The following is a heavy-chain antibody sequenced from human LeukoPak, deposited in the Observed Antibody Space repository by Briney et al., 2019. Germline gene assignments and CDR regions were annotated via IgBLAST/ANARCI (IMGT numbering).Heavy chain of an antibody. D-gene: IGHD2-15*01. CDR2: IYYSGST. J-gene: IGHJ6*03. V-gene: IGHV4-59*01. CDR1: GGSLSSYY. CDR3: ARVGCQGLGGGSCARGQYYYYYMGV. Sequence: SETLSLTCTVSGGSLSSYYWSWIRQPPGKGREWIGYIYYSGSTNYNPSLKSRVTISVDTSKNQFSLKLSSVTAADTAVYYCARVGCQGLGGGSCARGQYYYYYMGVWGKGTTVTVSS.